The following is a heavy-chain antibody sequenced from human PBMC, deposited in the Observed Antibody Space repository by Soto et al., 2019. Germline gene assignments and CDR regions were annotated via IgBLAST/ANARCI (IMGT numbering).Heavy chain of an antibody. CDR2: ISGSGGIT. Sequence: GGSLRLSCAASGFTFSSYAMSWVRQAPGKGLEWVSAISGSGGITYYADSVKGRFTISRDNSKNTLYLQMNSLRAEDTAVYYSAKDIRGEWEPKDYWGQGTLVTVSS. J-gene: IGHJ4*02. V-gene: IGHV3-23*01. CDR1: GFTFSSYA. CDR3: AKDIRGEWEPKDY. D-gene: IGHD1-26*01.